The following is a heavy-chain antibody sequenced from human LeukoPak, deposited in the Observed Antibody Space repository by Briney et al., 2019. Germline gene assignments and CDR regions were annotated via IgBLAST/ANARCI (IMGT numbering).Heavy chain of an antibody. V-gene: IGHV4-34*01. CDR2: INHSGST. CDR3: ARGRYCSSTSCFPIRGDDSFDI. D-gene: IGHD2-2*01. J-gene: IGHJ3*02. Sequence: SETLSLTCTVSGGSISGYYWSWIRQPPGKGLEWIGEINHSGSTNYNPSLKSRVTISVDTSKNQFSLKLSSVTAADTAVYYCARGRYCSSTSCFPIRGDDSFDIWGQGTMVTVSS. CDR1: GGSISGYY.